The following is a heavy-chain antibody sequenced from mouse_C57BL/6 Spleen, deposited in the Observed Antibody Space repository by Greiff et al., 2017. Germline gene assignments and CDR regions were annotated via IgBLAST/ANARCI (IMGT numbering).Heavy chain of an antibody. CDR3: ARGGSTMVTAGAMDY. D-gene: IGHD2-2*01. CDR1: GYTFTSYW. Sequence: QVQLQQPGAELVKPGASVKLSCKASGYTFTSYWMQWVKQRPGQGLEWIGEIDPSDSYTNYNQKFKGKATLTVDTSSTTAYMQLSSLTSEDSAVYYFARGGSTMVTAGAMDYWGQGTSVTVSS. V-gene: IGHV1-50*01. CDR2: IDPSDSYT. J-gene: IGHJ4*01.